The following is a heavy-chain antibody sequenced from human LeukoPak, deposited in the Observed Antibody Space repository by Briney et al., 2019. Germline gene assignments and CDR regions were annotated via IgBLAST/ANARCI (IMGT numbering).Heavy chain of an antibody. D-gene: IGHD1-26*01. CDR3: ARREMGVTRVDY. Sequence: ASVKVSCKASGYNFNKYGFSWVRQAPGEGLEWMGWISAYNDNIKYAQKFQGRVTMTTDISTNTGYMELRSLGSDDTAVYFCARREMGVTRVDYWGQGTLVTVSS. V-gene: IGHV1-18*01. J-gene: IGHJ4*02. CDR2: ISAYNDNI. CDR1: GYNFNKYG.